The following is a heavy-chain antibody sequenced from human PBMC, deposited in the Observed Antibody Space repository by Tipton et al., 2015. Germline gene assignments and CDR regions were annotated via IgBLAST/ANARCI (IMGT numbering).Heavy chain of an antibody. D-gene: IGHD3-22*01. J-gene: IGHJ3*01. CDR2: ISWNSDMI. CDR1: GFTFDVYA. Sequence: SLRLSCAASGFTFDVYALHWVRQVPGKGLEWVSGISWNSDMIGYADSVKGRFTISRDNAKNSLYLQMNILRAEDTALYYCAKNRRPLITYAAYDVWGQGTKVTVSS. V-gene: IGHV3-9*01. CDR3: AKNRRPLITYAAYDV.